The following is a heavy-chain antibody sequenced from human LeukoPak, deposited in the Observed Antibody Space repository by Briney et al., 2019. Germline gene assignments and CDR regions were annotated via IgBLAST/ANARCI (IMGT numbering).Heavy chain of an antibody. CDR3: ARDPMISNWFDP. CDR2: IGWNKDKI. J-gene: IGHJ5*02. D-gene: IGHD3-22*01. CDR1: GFTFDDYV. V-gene: IGHV3-9*01. Sequence: PGGSLRLSCAASGFTFDDYVMHWVRQAPGKGLEWVSSIGWNKDKILYADSLKGRFTISRDNARRSLFLQMDSLRAEDTAVYYCARDPMISNWFDPWGQGTLVTVSS.